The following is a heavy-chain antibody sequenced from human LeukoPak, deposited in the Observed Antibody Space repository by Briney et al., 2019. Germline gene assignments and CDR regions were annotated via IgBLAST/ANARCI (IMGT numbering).Heavy chain of an antibody. Sequence: PGGSLRLCCAASGFTFSGSAMHWVRQASGKGLEWVGRIRSKANSYATAYAASVKGRFTISRDDSKNTAYLQMNSLKTEDTAVYYCARGRFSGYGADWGQGTLVTVSS. D-gene: IGHD5-12*01. J-gene: IGHJ4*02. V-gene: IGHV3-73*01. CDR3: ARGRFSGYGAD. CDR1: GFTFSGSA. CDR2: IRSKANSYAT.